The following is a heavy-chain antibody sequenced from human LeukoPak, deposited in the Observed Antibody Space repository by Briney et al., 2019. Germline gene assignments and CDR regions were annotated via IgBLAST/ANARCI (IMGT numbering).Heavy chain of an antibody. Sequence: AETLSLTCAVYGGSFSNYYWSWIRQPPGKGLEWIGEINDSGRTNYNPSLMSRATISVDTSKNQFSLRLNSVTATDTAVYYCARRWNYGRNYYIDVWGKGATVRVPS. V-gene: IGHV4-34*01. CDR3: ARRWNYGRNYYIDV. D-gene: IGHD1-7*01. J-gene: IGHJ6*03. CDR2: INDSGRT. CDR1: GGSFSNYY.